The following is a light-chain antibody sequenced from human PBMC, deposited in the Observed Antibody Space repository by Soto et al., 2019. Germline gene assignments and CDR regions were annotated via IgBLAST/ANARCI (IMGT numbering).Light chain of an antibody. CDR3: QQYNSYSRT. Sequence: DSQMTQSPSTLSASVGDRVTITCRASQIISSWLAWYQQKPGKAPKLLSCDASSLESGVPSRFSGSGSGTEFTLTISSLQPDDCATYYCQQYNSYSRTVGQGTKVEIK. J-gene: IGKJ1*01. CDR2: DAS. V-gene: IGKV1-5*01. CDR1: QIISSW.